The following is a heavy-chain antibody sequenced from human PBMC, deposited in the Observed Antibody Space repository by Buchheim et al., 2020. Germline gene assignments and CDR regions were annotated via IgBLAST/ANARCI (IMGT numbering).Heavy chain of an antibody. D-gene: IGHD5-18*01. CDR1: GYTFTGYY. V-gene: IGHV1-2*04. J-gene: IGHJ6*02. Sequence: QVQLVQSGAEVKKPGASVKVSCKASGYTFTGYYMHWVRQAPGQGLEWMGWINPNSGGTNYAQKFQGWVTMTRAKSISTAYLELSRLRSDDTAVYYCARDKAVRGYSYGTYYYYYGMDVWGQGTT. CDR2: INPNSGGT. CDR3: ARDKAVRGYSYGTYYYYYGMDV.